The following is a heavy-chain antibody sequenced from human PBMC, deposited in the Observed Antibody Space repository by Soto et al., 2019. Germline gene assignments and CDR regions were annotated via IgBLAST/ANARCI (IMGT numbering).Heavy chain of an antibody. Sequence: PSETLSLTCAVSSDSISSPRWWTWVRQPPGKRLEWIGEIHHSGSTKYNPSLKSRVTISVDKSKNHFSLNLSSVTATDTAVYYCATTADFGWFDPWGQGTLVTVS. CDR2: IHHSGST. CDR1: SDSISSPRW. CDR3: ATTADFGWFDP. V-gene: IGHV4-4*02. D-gene: IGHD2-21*02. J-gene: IGHJ5*02.